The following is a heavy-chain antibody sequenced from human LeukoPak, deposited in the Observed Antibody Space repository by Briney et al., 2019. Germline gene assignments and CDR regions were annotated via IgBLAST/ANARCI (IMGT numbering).Heavy chain of an antibody. Sequence: ASVKVSCKASGYTFTSYGISWVRQAPGQGLEWMGWINAYNGDTNSAQNLQGRLTMTTDTSTSTAYMELRSLRSDDTAVYYCARDGSGNWFDPWGQGTLVTVSS. CDR1: GYTFTSYG. V-gene: IGHV1-18*01. CDR2: INAYNGDT. J-gene: IGHJ5*02. CDR3: ARDGSGNWFDP. D-gene: IGHD3-10*01.